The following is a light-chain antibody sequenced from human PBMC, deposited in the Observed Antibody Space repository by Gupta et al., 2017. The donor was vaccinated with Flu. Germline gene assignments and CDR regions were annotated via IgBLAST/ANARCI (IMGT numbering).Light chain of an antibody. CDR3: SQCKPWMT. CDR1: QSRGQRNGQQL. CDR2: MGS. V-gene: IGKV2-30*02. Sequence: PVKFGQPAYSYCRSSQSRGQRNGQQLSTWGQQTPAQTPRRIIYMGSNMDLAVTDRFCGRAEVNDFTLKSSMVEDEDGAAYYSSQCKPWMTFGQGTKVEIK. J-gene: IGKJ1*01.